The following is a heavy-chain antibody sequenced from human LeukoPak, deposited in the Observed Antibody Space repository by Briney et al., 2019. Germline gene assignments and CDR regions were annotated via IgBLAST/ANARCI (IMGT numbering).Heavy chain of an antibody. CDR1: GGSISSSSYY. Sequence: SQTLSLTCTVSGGSISSSSYYWSWLRQPAGKGLEWIGRIYGSGSTNYNPSLKSRITISVDTSKNQFSLKLSSVTAADTAACYCASSVTTSDWYFDLWGRGTLVTVSS. CDR3: ASSVTTSDWYFDL. CDR2: IYGSGST. D-gene: IGHD4-17*01. J-gene: IGHJ2*01. V-gene: IGHV4-61*02.